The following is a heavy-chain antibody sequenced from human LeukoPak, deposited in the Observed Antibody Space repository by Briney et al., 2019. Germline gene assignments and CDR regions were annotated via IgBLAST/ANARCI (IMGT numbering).Heavy chain of an antibody. CDR1: GGSISSHY. J-gene: IGHJ4*02. CDR2: IYYSGST. Sequence: SETLSLTCTVSGGSISSHYWSWIRQPPGKGLEWIGYIYYSGSTNYNPSLKSRVTISVDTSKSQFSLKLSSVTAADTAVYYCARKNREQWLVFDYWGQGTLVTVSS. CDR3: ARKNREQWLVFDY. V-gene: IGHV4-59*08. D-gene: IGHD6-19*01.